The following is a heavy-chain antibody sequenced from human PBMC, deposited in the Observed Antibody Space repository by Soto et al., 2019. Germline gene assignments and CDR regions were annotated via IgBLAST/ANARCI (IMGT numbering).Heavy chain of an antibody. D-gene: IGHD5-18*01. V-gene: IGHV3-23*01. CDR3: ARDRLRRISGYVFEY. CDR2: VSASDLNT. J-gene: IGHJ4*02. CDR1: GFTFSTYT. Sequence: EVQLLESGGKLVQPGGSLTLSCAASGFTFSTYTMAWVRQAPEKGMECVSGVSASDLNTDYADPVKGRFYISRDNSKITVSLHMNSLRAEDTALSYWARDRLRRISGYVFEYWCQGTPVSVSS.